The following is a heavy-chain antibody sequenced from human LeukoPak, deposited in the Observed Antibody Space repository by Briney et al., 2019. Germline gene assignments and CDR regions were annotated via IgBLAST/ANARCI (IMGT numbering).Heavy chain of an antibody. J-gene: IGHJ6*02. CDR2: IRHDSSDI. V-gene: IGHV3-21*04. D-gene: IGHD3-10*01. Sequence: GGSLRLSCAASGFTFSTYSMNWVRQAPGKGLEWISFIRHDSSDIYYADSVKGRFTISRDNAKNSLYLKMNSLRAEDTAVYYCAREVITMVRSRYYYYYGMDVWGQGTTVTVSS. CDR3: AREVITMVRSRYYYYYGMDV. CDR1: GFTFSTYS.